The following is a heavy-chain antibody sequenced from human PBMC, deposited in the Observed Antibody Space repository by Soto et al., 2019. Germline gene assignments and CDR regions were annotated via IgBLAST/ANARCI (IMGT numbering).Heavy chain of an antibody. D-gene: IGHD1-1*01. CDR2: MNPNSGNT. CDR3: ARGANWNDDDAFDI. J-gene: IGHJ3*02. Sequence: GASVKVSCKASGYTFTSYDINWVRQATGQGLEWMGWMNPNSGNTGYAQKFQGGVTMTRNTSVSTAYMELSSLRSEDTAVYYCARGANWNDDDAFDIWGQGTMVTVSS. V-gene: IGHV1-8*01. CDR1: GYTFTSYD.